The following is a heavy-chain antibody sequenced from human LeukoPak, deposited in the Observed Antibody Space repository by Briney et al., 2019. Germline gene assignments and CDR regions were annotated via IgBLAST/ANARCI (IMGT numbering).Heavy chain of an antibody. CDR1: GYSFTSYW. V-gene: IGHV5-10-1*01. J-gene: IGHJ4*02. CDR2: VDPSDSST. D-gene: IGHD4-17*01. CDR3: ARLRTVTKGWKRAYYFDY. Sequence: GESLRISCKGSGYSFTSYWISGVRQMPGKRREWMGRVDPSDSSTNYSSSFQGHVTISADKSISTAYLQWSSLKASDTAMYYCARLRTVTKGWKRAYYFDYWGQGTLVTVSS.